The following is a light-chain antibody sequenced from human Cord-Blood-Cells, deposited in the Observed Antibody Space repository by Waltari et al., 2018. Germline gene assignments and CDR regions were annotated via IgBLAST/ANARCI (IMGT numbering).Light chain of an antibody. CDR3: CSYAGSSTWV. CDR1: SSDVGRYNL. V-gene: IGLV2-23*01. J-gene: IGLJ3*02. CDR2: EGN. Sequence: QSALTQPASVSGSPGQSITISCTGTSSDVGRYNLVSWYQQHPGKAPNLMIYEGNKRPSGVSNRFSGSKSGNTASLTISGLQAEDEADYYCCSYAGSSTWVFGGGTKLTVL.